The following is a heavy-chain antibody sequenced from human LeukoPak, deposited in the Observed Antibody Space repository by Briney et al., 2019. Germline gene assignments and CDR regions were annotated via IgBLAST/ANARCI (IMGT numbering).Heavy chain of an antibody. Sequence: ASVKVSCKASGYTFTSYYMHWVRQAPGQGLEWMGIINPSGGSTSYAQKFQGRVTMTRDTSTSTVYMELSSLRSDDTAVYYCARVLGSYYYGMDVWGQGTTVTVSS. CDR3: ARVLGSYYYGMDV. CDR1: GYTFTSYY. D-gene: IGHD7-27*01. CDR2: INPSGGST. V-gene: IGHV1-46*01. J-gene: IGHJ6*02.